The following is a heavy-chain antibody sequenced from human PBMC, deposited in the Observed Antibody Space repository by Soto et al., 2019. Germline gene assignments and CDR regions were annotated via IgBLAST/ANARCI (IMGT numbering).Heavy chain of an antibody. Sequence: EVQLLESGGGLVQPGGSLRLSCAASGFTFSSYAMSWVRQAPGKGLEWVSLISWDGGSTYYADSVKGRFTISRDNSKNSLYLQMNSLRAEDTALYYCAKAVTPIVVVTAIDYWGQGTLVTVSS. CDR1: GFTFSSYA. CDR2: ISWDGGST. CDR3: AKAVTPIVVVTAIDY. V-gene: IGHV3-43D*04. D-gene: IGHD2-21*02. J-gene: IGHJ4*02.